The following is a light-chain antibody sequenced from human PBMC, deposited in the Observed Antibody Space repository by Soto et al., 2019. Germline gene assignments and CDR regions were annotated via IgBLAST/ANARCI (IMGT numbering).Light chain of an antibody. CDR2: DAS. CDR1: QSFRGL. Sequence: EVVLTQSPVTLSLSPGERATLSCRASQSFRGLLAWYQQKPGQAPRLLIYDASSRATGIPDRFSGSGSGTDFTLTISSLEPADFAVYYCQQRSNWPLTFGGGTKVDIK. V-gene: IGKV3-11*01. CDR3: QQRSNWPLT. J-gene: IGKJ4*01.